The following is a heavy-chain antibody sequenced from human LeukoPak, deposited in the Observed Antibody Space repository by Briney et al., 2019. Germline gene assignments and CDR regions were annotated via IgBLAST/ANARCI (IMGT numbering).Heavy chain of an antibody. Sequence: ASETLSLTCAVYGGSFSGYYWSWIRQPPGKGLEWIGEINHSGSTNYNPSLKSRVTISVDTSKNQFSLKLSSVTAADTAVYYCARLKWFGAKYFDYWGQGTLVTVSS. CDR2: INHSGST. CDR3: ARLKWFGAKYFDY. V-gene: IGHV4-34*01. D-gene: IGHD3-10*01. J-gene: IGHJ4*02. CDR1: GGSFSGYY.